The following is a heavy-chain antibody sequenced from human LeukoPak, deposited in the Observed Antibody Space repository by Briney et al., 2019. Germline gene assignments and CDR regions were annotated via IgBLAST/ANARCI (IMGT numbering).Heavy chain of an antibody. CDR2: IYYSGRT. Sequence: SETLSLTCTVSGGSISTYYWNWIRQPPGKGLEWIGYIYYSGRTNYNPSLKSRVTMSVDTSKNQFSLKLSSVTAADTAVYYCARAMSIATRLQTIFDYWGQGTLVTVSS. J-gene: IGHJ4*02. CDR3: ARAMSIATRLQTIFDY. CDR1: GGSISTYY. D-gene: IGHD6-6*01. V-gene: IGHV4-59*08.